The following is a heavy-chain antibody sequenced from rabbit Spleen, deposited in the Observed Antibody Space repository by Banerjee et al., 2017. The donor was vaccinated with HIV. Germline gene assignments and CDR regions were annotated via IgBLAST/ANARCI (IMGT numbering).Heavy chain of an antibody. Sequence: QEQLVESGGGLVQPEGSLTLTCTASGFSFSSGYYMCWVRQAPGKGLEWIGCINIGSSGSTYYASWAKGRFTISKTSSTTVTLQMTSLTAADTATYFCARDPTTSGYYFYLWGPGTLVTVS. V-gene: IGHV1S45*01. CDR1: GFSFSSGYY. CDR2: INIGSSGST. CDR3: ARDPTTSGYYFYL. D-gene: IGHD7-1*01. J-gene: IGHJ4*01.